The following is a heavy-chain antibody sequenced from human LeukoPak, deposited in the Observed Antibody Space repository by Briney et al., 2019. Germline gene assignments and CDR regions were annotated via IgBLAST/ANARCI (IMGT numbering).Heavy chain of an antibody. Sequence: PGGSLRLSCAASGFTFSTYGIHWVRQAPGKGLEWVAVISYDGSNKYYADSVKGRFTISRDNSKNTLYLQMNSLRAEDTAVYYCARRDRYGDYPFDYWGQGTLVTVSS. CDR2: ISYDGSNK. CDR1: GFTFSTYG. V-gene: IGHV3-30*03. D-gene: IGHD4-17*01. J-gene: IGHJ4*02. CDR3: ARRDRYGDYPFDY.